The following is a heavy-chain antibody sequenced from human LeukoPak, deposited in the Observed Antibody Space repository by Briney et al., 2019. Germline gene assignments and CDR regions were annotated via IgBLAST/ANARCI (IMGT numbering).Heavy chain of an antibody. D-gene: IGHD6-13*01. J-gene: IGHJ4*02. CDR3: AGDNIAAAGRCFDY. Sequence: GGSLRLSCAASGFTFSSYEMNWVRQAPGKGLEWVSYISSSGSTIYYADSVKGRFTISRDNAKNSLYLQMNSLRAEDTAVYYCAGDNIAAAGRCFDYWGQGTLVTVSS. CDR2: ISSSGSTI. V-gene: IGHV3-48*03. CDR1: GFTFSSYE.